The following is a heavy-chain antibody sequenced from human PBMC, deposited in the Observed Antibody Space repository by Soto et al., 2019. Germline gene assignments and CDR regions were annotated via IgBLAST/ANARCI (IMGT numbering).Heavy chain of an antibody. CDR2: IYYSGST. CDR1: GXXXXXGXXY. Sequence: SXTXTVSGXXXXXGXXYWSWIXQPPGKGLEWIGYIYYSGSTNYNLSLKSRVTISVDTSKNQFSLKLSSVTAADTAVYYCARDLGYYDSSGPGGPNWFDPWGQGTLVTVSS. D-gene: IGHD3-22*01. CDR3: ARDLGYYDSSGPGGPNWFDP. V-gene: IGHV4-61*08. J-gene: IGHJ5*02.